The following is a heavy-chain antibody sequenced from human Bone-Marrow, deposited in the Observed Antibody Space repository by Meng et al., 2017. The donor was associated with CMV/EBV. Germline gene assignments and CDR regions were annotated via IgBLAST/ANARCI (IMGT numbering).Heavy chain of an antibody. V-gene: IGHV3-21*01. CDR2: ISSSSSYI. J-gene: IGHJ6*01. Sequence: GESRKIPCAASGFTVSSYGMHRVRQAPGKGLEWVSCISSSSSYIYYADSVKGRFTLSRDNAKNSLYLQMNSLRAEDTAVYYCARHVALGYCSITSCYPYYGMAFWGQGPTVTCSS. D-gene: IGHD2-2*01. CDR1: GFTVSSYG. CDR3: ARHVALGYCSITSCYPYYGMAF.